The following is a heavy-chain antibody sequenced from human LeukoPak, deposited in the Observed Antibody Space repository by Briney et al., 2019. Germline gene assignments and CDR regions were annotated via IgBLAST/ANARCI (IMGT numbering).Heavy chain of an antibody. D-gene: IGHD4-17*01. J-gene: IGHJ3*02. CDR1: GFTFSTYW. CDR2: INPDGSRI. CDR3: ARAQTTVTSDAFDI. Sequence: GGSLRLSCAASGFTFSTYWMHRVRQAPGKGLVWVSRINPDGSRIVYADSVKGRFTISRDNAKNTLYLQMNSLRAEDTAVYYCARAQTTVTSDAFDIWGQGTMVTVSS. V-gene: IGHV3-74*01.